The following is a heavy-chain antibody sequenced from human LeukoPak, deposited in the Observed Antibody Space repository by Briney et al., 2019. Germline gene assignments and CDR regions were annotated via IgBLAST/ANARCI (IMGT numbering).Heavy chain of an antibody. Sequence: PGRSLRLSCAASGFTFDDYAMHWVRQAPGKGLEWVSGISWNSGSIGYADSVKGRFTISRDNAKNSLYLQMNSLRAEDTALYYCAKRAYCGGDCYSGRNWYFDLWGRGTLVTVSS. J-gene: IGHJ2*01. CDR3: AKRAYCGGDCYSGRNWYFDL. D-gene: IGHD2-21*02. CDR2: ISWNSGSI. V-gene: IGHV3-9*01. CDR1: GFTFDDYA.